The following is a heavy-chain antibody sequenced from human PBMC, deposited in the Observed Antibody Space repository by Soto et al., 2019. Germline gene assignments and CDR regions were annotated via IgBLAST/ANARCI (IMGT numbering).Heavy chain of an antibody. Sequence: SETLSLTCTVSGGSISSYYWSWIRQPPGKGLEWIGYIYYSGSTNYNPSLKSRVTISVDTSKNQFSLKLSSVTAADTAVYYCARSLRVAATSTHWFDPWGQGTLVTVSS. CDR3: ARSLRVAATSTHWFDP. J-gene: IGHJ5*02. D-gene: IGHD2-15*01. CDR2: IYYSGST. CDR1: GGSISSYY. V-gene: IGHV4-59*08.